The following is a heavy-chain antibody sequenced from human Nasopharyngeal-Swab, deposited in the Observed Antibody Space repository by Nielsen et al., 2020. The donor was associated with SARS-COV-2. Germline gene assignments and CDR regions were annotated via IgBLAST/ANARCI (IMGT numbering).Heavy chain of an antibody. J-gene: IGHJ4*02. CDR3: VKDMGTVTAGLGY. CDR2: LNGDATIV. CDR1: GFTFSSSW. Sequence: GESLKISCAGSGFTFSSSWLHWVRQAPGEGLVWVARLNGDATIVDYADSVKGRFTISRDNAKDSLYLEMNSLRPEDTALYYCVKDMGTVTAGLGYWGQGTLVTVSA. D-gene: IGHD2-21*02. V-gene: IGHV3-74*01.